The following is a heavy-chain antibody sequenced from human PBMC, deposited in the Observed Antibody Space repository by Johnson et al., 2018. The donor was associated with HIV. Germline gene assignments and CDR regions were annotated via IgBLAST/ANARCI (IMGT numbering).Heavy chain of an antibody. CDR2: IGTAGDT. V-gene: IGHV3-13*01. CDR3: ARAIVVDDDAFDI. J-gene: IGHJ3*02. D-gene: IGHD3-22*01. Sequence: EVQVVESGGGLVQPGGSLRLSCAASGFTFSSYDMHWVRQATGKGLEWVSAIGTAGDTYYPGSVKGRFTISRENAKNSLYLQMNSLRVEDTAVYYCARAIVVDDDAFDIWGQGTMVTVSS. CDR1: GFTFSSYD.